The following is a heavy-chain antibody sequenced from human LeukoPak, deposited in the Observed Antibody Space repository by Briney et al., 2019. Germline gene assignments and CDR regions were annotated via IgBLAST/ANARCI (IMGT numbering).Heavy chain of an antibody. CDR3: ARVGATTLDNWFDP. CDR2: IYYSGST. D-gene: IGHD1-26*01. J-gene: IGHJ5*02. V-gene: IGHV4-31*03. CDR1: GGSISSGGYY. Sequence: SETLSLTCTVSGGSISSGGYYRSWIRQHPGKGLEWIGYIYYSGSTYYNPSLKSRVTISVDTSKNQFSLKLSSVTAADTAVYYCARVGATTLDNWFDPWGQGTLVTVSS.